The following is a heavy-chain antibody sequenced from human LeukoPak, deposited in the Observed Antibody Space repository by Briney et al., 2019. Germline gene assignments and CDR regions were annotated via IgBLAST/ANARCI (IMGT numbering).Heavy chain of an antibody. CDR3: ARGYYYDSSGFDY. D-gene: IGHD3-22*01. V-gene: IGHV3-7*01. CDR2: IKQDGSEK. J-gene: IGHJ4*02. Sequence: GGSLRLSCAASGFTFSSYWMSWVRQAPGKGLEWVANIKQDGSEKYYMDSVKGRFTISRDNAKNSLYLQMNSLRVEDTAVYYCARGYYYDSSGFDYWGQGTLVTVSS. CDR1: GFTFSSYW.